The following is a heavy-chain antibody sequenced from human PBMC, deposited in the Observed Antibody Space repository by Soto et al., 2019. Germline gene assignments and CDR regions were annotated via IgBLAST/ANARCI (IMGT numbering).Heavy chain of an antibody. CDR1: GYTFTSYG. CDR2: ISAYNGNT. CDR3: AREGSYYDFWSGYPNWFDP. Sequence: ASVKVSCKASGYTFTSYGISWVRQAPGQGLEWMGWISAYNGNTNYAQKLQGRVTMTTDTSTSTAYMELRSLRSDDTAVYYCAREGSYYDFWSGYPNWFDPWGQGTLVTAPQ. J-gene: IGHJ5*02. V-gene: IGHV1-18*01. D-gene: IGHD3-3*01.